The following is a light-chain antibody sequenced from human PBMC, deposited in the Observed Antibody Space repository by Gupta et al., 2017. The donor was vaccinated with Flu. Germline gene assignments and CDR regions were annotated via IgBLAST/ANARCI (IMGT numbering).Light chain of an antibody. CDR2: AAS. V-gene: IGKV3-15*01. CDR3: QQENHCPFT. Sequence: VMTQSPCTLSVSTGERATLPCRASKIISNIAWYQQKPGQAPRLLIYAASIRDTGIPVRFSGSGSGKEFTLPISSLQSEDFAVYYCQQENHCPFTVGGGTKVESK. J-gene: IGKJ4*01. CDR1: KIISN.